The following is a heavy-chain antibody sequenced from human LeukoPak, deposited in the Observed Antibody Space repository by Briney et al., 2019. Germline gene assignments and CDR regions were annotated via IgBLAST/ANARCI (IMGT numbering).Heavy chain of an antibody. CDR3: ARVRKEWELPLGY. J-gene: IGHJ4*02. Sequence: GGSLRLSCAASGFTFRSYAMHWVRQAPGKGLEWVAVISYDGSNKYYTDSVMGRFTISRDNSKNTLSLQMNSLRVEDTAVYYCARVRKEWELPLGYWGQGTLVTVSS. V-gene: IGHV3-30*04. CDR2: ISYDGSNK. CDR1: GFTFRSYA. D-gene: IGHD1-26*01.